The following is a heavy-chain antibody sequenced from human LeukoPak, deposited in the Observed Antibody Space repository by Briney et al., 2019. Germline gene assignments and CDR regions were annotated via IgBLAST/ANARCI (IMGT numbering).Heavy chain of an antibody. CDR3: AKTGNGYDPLYYYYYMDV. J-gene: IGHJ6*03. V-gene: IGHV4-4*09. D-gene: IGHD5-12*01. CDR1: GGSISSYY. CDR2: IYTDGST. Sequence: SETLSLTCSVSGGSISSYYWSWIRQPPGKGLEWLAFIYTDGSTNYNPSLKSRVTISVDTSSNQFSLKLSSVTAADTAVYFCAKTGNGYDPLYYYYYMDVWGKGPRSPSP.